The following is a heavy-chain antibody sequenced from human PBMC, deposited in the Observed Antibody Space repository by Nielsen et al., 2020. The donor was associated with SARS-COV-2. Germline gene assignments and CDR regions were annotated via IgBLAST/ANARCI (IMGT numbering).Heavy chain of an antibody. J-gene: IGHJ6*03. CDR2: MNPNSGNT. Sequence: ASVKVSCKASGYTFTSYDINWVRQATGQGLEWMGWMNPNSGNTGYAQKFQGRVTMTRNTSISTAYMELSSLRSEDTAVYYCARHGTRKKRWLHQYYYYYMDVWGKGTTVTVSS. CDR3: ARHGTRKKRWLHQYYYYYMDV. D-gene: IGHD5-24*01. CDR1: GYTFTSYD. V-gene: IGHV1-8*01.